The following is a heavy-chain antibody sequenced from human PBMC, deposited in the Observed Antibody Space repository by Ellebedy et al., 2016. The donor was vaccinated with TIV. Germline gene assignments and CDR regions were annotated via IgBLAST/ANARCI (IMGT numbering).Heavy chain of an antibody. V-gene: IGHV4-39*01. CDR3: ARCSYDSSGFYHYYGMDV. CDR2: IYYSGST. J-gene: IGHJ6*02. CDR1: GDSISSGDYH. Sequence: SETLSLTCTVSGDSISSGDYHWSWIRQSPGKGLEWIGSIYYSGSTYYNPSLKSRVTISVDTSKNQFSLNLSSVTAADTAVYYCARCSYDSSGFYHYYGMDVWGQGTTVTVSS. D-gene: IGHD3-22*01.